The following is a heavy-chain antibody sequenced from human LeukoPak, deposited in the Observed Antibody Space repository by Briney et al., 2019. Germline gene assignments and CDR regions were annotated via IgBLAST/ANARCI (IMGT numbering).Heavy chain of an antibody. D-gene: IGHD2-21*01. CDR1: GFTFSSCS. CDR2: ISGSGGSA. CDR3: AKQGGDFYDTSGKGFDY. V-gene: IGHV3-23*01. J-gene: IGHJ4*02. Sequence: GGSLRLSCAASGFTFSSCSMSWVRQAPGKGLEWVSAISGSGGSAYYADSVKGRFTFSRDNSKNMLYLQMNSLTAADTAIYYCAKQGGDFYDTSGKGFDYWGQGTLVTVSS.